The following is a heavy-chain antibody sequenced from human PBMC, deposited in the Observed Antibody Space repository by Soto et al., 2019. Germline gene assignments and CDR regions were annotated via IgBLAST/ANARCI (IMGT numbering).Heavy chain of an antibody. CDR2: ISSSSSYI. J-gene: IGHJ4*02. Sequence: EAQLVESGGGLVKPGGSLRLSCAASGFTFSSYSMNWVRQAPGKGLEWVSSISSSSSYIYYADSVKVRFTISRDNAKNSLSLQMNSLRAEHTAVYYRASSSGIYYPSDYWGQVTLVTVSS. D-gene: IGHD1-26*01. V-gene: IGHV3-21*06. CDR3: ASSSGIYYPSDY. CDR1: GFTFSSYS.